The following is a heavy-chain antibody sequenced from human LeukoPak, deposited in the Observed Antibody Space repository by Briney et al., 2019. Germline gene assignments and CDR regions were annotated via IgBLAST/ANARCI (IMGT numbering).Heavy chain of an antibody. CDR2: INPSGGST. D-gene: IGHD2-8*01. V-gene: IGHV1-46*01. Sequence: ASVKVSCKASGYTFTSYYMHWVRQAPGQGLEWMGIINPSGGSTSYAQKFQGRVTMTRDTSTSTVYMELSSLRSEDTAVYYCALGGLYCTNGVCYGEDGDYYYYGMDVWGQGTTVTVSS. J-gene: IGHJ6*02. CDR1: GYTFTSYY. CDR3: ALGGLYCTNGVCYGEDGDYYYYGMDV.